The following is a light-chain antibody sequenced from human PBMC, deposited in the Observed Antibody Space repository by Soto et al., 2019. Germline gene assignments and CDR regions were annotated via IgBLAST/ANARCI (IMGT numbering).Light chain of an antibody. V-gene: IGKV3-20*01. CDR1: QSVSSSY. CDR3: QQYGNSPRT. J-gene: IGKJ2*01. CDR2: GAS. Sequence: EIVLKQSPGTLSLSPGERATLSCRASQSVSSSYLAWYQQKPRQAPRLLIYGASSRATGIPDRFSGSGSGTDLPVTISRLEPEDFAVYYCQQYGNSPRTFGQGTKLEIK.